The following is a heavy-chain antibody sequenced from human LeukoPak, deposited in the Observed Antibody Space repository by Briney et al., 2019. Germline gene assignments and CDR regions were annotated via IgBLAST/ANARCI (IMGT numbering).Heavy chain of an antibody. CDR3: AKVCLLNVYSPAS. J-gene: IGHJ5*02. D-gene: IGHD3-16*01. CDR1: GFTFSTYG. V-gene: IGHV3-33*05. Sequence: PGGSLRLSCAASGFTFSTYGMHWVRQAPGKGLEWVAVISYDGSNKYYADSVKGRFTISRDNSKNTLFLQMHSLRAEDTAVYYCAKVCLLNVYSPASWGQGTLVTASS. CDR2: ISYDGSNK.